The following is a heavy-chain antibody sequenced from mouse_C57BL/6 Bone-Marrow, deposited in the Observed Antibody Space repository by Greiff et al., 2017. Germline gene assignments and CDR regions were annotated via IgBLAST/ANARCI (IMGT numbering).Heavy chain of an antibody. V-gene: IGHV3-1*01. D-gene: IGHD1-1*01. CDR2: ISYSGST. CDR1: GYSITSGYD. CDR3: ARAHITTVVGDYAMDY. Sequence: EVKLMESGPGMVKPSQSLSLTCTVTGYSITSGYDWHWIRHFPGNKLEWMGYISYSGSTNYNPSLKSRISITHDTSKNHFFLKLNSVTTEDTATYYCARAHITTVVGDYAMDYWSQGTSVTVSS. J-gene: IGHJ4*01.